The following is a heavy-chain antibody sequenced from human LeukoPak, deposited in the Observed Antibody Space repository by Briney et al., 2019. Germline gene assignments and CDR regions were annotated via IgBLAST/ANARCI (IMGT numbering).Heavy chain of an antibody. V-gene: IGHV1-18*01. J-gene: IGHJ4*02. CDR3: ARGSFPSDDILTGPFDN. CDR2: VSSYNGNT. D-gene: IGHD3-9*01. Sequence: ASVKVSCKASGYTFTSYGISWVRQAPGQGLEWMGWVSSYNGNTNYAQKLQGRATMTTDTSTSTAYMELRSLRSDDTAVYYCARGSFPSDDILTGPFDNWGQGTLVTVSS. CDR1: GYTFTSYG.